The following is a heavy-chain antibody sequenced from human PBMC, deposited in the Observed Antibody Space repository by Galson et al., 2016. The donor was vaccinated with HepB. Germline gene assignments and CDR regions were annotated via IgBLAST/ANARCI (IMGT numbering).Heavy chain of an antibody. CDR2: FYYSGPT. J-gene: IGHJ6*02. CDR1: GASIGSRTYY. V-gene: IGHV4-39*01. D-gene: IGHD1-14*01. CDR3: ARDPGTSPPEYYYALDV. Sequence: SETLSLTCTVSGASIGSRTYYWVWIRQPPGKALEVIGNFYYSGPTHYNPTLQRRVTMSLHASKTQSSRKLTSVTAADTAVYYCARDPGTSPPEYYYALDVWGPGTTVTVSS.